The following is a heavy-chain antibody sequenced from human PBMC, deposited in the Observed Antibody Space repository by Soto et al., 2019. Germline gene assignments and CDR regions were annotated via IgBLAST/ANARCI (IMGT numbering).Heavy chain of an antibody. CDR2: IHYSGST. J-gene: IGHJ5*02. D-gene: IGHD5-12*01. V-gene: IGHV4-61*01. CDR1: GGSVRSNPYY. CDR3: ARDIDSGYSGYGNWFDP. Sequence: PSETLSLTCSVSGGSVRSNPYYWTWLRQPPGKGLEWIGYIHYSGSTNYNPSLKSRVTISVDMSKNQFSLKLSSVTAADTAVYYCARDIDSGYSGYGNWFDPWGQGTLVTVSS.